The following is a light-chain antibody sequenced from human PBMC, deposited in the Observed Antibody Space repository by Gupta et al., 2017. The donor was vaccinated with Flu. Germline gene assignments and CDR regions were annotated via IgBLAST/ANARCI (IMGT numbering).Light chain of an antibody. CDR1: PSNIGNNY. V-gene: IGLV1-51*02. CDR2: ENN. Sequence: QSVLTQPPSVSAAPGQKVTISFPGSPSNIGNNYVAWYQQLPGTAPKLLIYENNKRPSGIPDRFSGSKSGTSATLGITGLQTGDEADYYCGTWDSSLSAGHWVFGGGTKLTVL. J-gene: IGLJ3*02. CDR3: GTWDSSLSAGHWV.